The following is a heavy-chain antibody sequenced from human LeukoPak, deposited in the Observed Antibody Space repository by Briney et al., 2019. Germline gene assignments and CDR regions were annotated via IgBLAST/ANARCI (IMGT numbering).Heavy chain of an antibody. CDR1: GFTFSSYG. Sequence: PGGSLRLSCAASGFTFSSYGMHWVRQAPGKGLEWVAVIWYDGSNKNYADSAKGRFTISRDNSKNTLYLQMNSLRAEDTAVYYCARDAGGTYYFDYWGQGTLVTVSS. CDR3: ARDAGGTYYFDY. CDR2: IWYDGSNK. V-gene: IGHV3-33*01. J-gene: IGHJ4*02. D-gene: IGHD1-26*01.